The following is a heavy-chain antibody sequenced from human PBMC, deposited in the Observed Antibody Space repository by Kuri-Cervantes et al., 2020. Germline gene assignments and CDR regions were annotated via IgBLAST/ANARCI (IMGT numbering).Heavy chain of an antibody. Sequence: GESLKISCAASGFTFSSYAMSWVRQAPGKGLEWVSAISGSGGSTYYAGSVKGRFTISRDNAKNSLYLQMNSLRAEDTAVYYCARASAYYGPPEWGQGTLVTVSS. CDR1: GFTFSSYA. CDR3: ARASAYYGPPE. V-gene: IGHV3-23*01. D-gene: IGHD1-26*01. J-gene: IGHJ4*02. CDR2: ISGSGGST.